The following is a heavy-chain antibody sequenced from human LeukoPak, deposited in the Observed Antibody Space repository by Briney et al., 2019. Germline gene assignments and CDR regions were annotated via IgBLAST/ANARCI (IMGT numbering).Heavy chain of an antibody. D-gene: IGHD1-1*01. Sequence: TGGSLRLSCAASGFTVSSNYMSWVRQAPGKGLEWVSVIYSGGSTYYAGSVKGRFTISRDNSKNTLYLQMNSLRAEDTAVYYCAGDNLEPTSYYYYGMDVWGQGTTVTVSS. CDR3: AGDNLEPTSYYYYGMDV. J-gene: IGHJ6*02. V-gene: IGHV3-53*01. CDR2: IYSGGST. CDR1: GFTVSSNY.